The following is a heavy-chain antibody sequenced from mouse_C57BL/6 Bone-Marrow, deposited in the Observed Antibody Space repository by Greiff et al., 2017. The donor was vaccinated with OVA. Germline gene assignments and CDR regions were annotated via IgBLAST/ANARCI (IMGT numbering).Heavy chain of an antibody. V-gene: IGHV5-17*01. D-gene: IGHD1-1*01. CDR3: ARGTPYDGSSSYFDY. CDR1: GFTFSDYG. J-gene: IGHJ2*01. CDR2: ISSGSSTI. Sequence: EVKLMESGGGLVKPGGSLKLSCAASGFTFSDYGMHWVRQAPEQGLEWVAYISSGSSTIYYADTVKGRFTISRDNATNTLFLQVTSLGSEDTAMYYCARGTPYDGSSSYFDYWGQGTTLTVSS.